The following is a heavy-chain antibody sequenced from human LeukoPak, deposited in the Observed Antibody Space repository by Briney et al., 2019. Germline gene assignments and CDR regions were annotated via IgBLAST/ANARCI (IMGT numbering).Heavy chain of an antibody. J-gene: IGHJ6*02. CDR2: ISYDGSNT. Sequence: GGSLRLSCAASGVTLSPYAVHWVRQAPGKGLEWVGVISYDGSNTYYADSVKGRFTISRDNSKDTLYLQMDSLRAEDTALYYCAREEHDYVWGSYRYYYYYGIDVWGQGTTVTVSS. CDR3: AREEHDYVWGSYRYYYYYGIDV. CDR1: GVTLSPYA. D-gene: IGHD3-16*02. V-gene: IGHV3-30*04.